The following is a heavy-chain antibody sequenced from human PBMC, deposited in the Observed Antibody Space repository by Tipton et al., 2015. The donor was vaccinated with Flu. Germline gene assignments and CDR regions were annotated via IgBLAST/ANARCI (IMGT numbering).Heavy chain of an antibody. CDR3: ARRDYSNYVSEPKNWFDS. V-gene: IGHV4-38-2*01. D-gene: IGHD4-11*01. CDR2: VRQTGNT. CDR1: GDSIRGPYY. Sequence: TLSLTCVVSGDSIRGPYYWAWVRQPPGKALEWIGNVRQTGNTYYNPSLTSRVTIAVDRPKNLFSLRLTSVTAADTAVYYCARRDYSNYVSEPKNWFDSWGQGALVIVSS. J-gene: IGHJ5*01.